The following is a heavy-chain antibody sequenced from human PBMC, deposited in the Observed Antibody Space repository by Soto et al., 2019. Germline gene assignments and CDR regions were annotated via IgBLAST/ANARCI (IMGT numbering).Heavy chain of an antibody. CDR3: ARLEDYSGMDV. Sequence: GGSLRLSCAASGFTFSSYAMHWVRQVPGKGLEWVSSISSGSSYIYYADSVKGRFTISRDNAKNSLYLQMNSLRVEDTAVYYCARLEDYSGMDVWGQGTTVTVSS. CDR2: ISSGSSYI. J-gene: IGHJ6*02. CDR1: GFTFSSYA. V-gene: IGHV3-21*01.